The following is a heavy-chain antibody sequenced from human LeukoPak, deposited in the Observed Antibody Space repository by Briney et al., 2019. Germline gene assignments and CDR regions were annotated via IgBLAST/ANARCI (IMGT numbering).Heavy chain of an antibody. CDR2: FNPSGGST. CDR1: GYTFTSYY. D-gene: IGHD3-10*01. V-gene: IGHV1-46*01. Sequence: GASVKVSCKASGYTFTSYYMHWVRQAPGQGLEWMGIFNPSGGSTSYAQKFQGRVTMTRDTSTSTVYMELSSLRSEDTAVYYCARAGLYYYGSGSYYRFDYWGQGTLVTVSS. J-gene: IGHJ4*02. CDR3: ARAGLYYYGSGSYYRFDY.